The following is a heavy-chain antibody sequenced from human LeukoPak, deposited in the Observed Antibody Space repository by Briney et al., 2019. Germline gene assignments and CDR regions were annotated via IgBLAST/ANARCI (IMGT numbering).Heavy chain of an antibody. V-gene: IGHV4-34*01. J-gene: IGHJ4*02. D-gene: IGHD4-11*01. CDR1: GEMFNDFY. Sequence: PSETLSLTCAVYGEMFNDFYWSWIRQSPGRGLEWIGEINHSGMTNVNPSLKSRVILSADMSRNQLSLTLTSVGAADTAVYYCARRGRDSNWFPTTIDYWGRGILVTVSS. CDR3: ARRGRDSNWFPTTIDY. CDR2: INHSGMT.